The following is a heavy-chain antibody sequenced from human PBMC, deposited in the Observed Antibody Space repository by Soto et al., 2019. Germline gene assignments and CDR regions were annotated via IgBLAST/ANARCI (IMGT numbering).Heavy chain of an antibody. CDR3: ARASMVYARKDFDY. V-gene: IGHV3-30-3*01. CDR2: ISYDGSNK. CDR1: GFTFSSYA. D-gene: IGHD2-8*01. J-gene: IGHJ4*02. Sequence: QVQLVESGGGMVQPGRSLRLSCAASGFTFSSYAMHWVRQAPGKGLEWVAVISYDGSNKYYADSVKGRFTISRDNSKNTLYLQMNSLRAEDTAVYYCARASMVYARKDFDYWGQGTLVTVSS.